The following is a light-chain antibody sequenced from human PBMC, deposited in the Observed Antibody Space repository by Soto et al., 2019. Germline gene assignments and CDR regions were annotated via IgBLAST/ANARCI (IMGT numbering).Light chain of an antibody. CDR1: QTVASSS. CDR2: GAF. Sequence: IVLTQSPGSLSLSPGERATLSCWASQTVASSSLAWYQQRPGQAPKLLMYGAFNRATGIPDRFSGRESGRNYTLTISRLDPEDSAVYYCQQYFDSMTFGGGTQVEI. J-gene: IGKJ4*01. CDR3: QQYFDSMT. V-gene: IGKV3-20*01.